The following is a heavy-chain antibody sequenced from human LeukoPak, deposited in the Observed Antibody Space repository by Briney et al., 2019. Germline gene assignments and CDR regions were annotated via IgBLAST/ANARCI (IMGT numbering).Heavy chain of an antibody. J-gene: IGHJ4*02. V-gene: IGHV3-30*02. CDR1: GFTFSSYG. CDR3: ARAGEVDYGGNSGFYY. CDR2: IRYDGTNK. D-gene: IGHD4-23*01. Sequence: GGSLRLSCVASGFTFSSYGMHWVRQAPGKGLEWVAFIRYDGTNKYYADSVKGRFTISRDNSKNTLYLQMNSLRAEDTAVYYCARAGEVDYGGNSGFYYWGQGTLVAVSS.